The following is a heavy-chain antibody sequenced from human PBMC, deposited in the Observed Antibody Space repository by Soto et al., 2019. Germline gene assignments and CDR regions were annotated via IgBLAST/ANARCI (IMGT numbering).Heavy chain of an antibody. CDR3: ARDLRIEVVTAGGATYYYYYGMDV. CDR1: GFTFSSYA. Sequence: QVQLVESGGGMVQPGRSLRLSCAASGFTFSSYAMHWVRQAPGNGLEWVAVISYDGSNKYYADSVKGRFTISRDNSKNTLYMQMNSLRAEDTAVYYCARDLRIEVVTAGGATYYYYYGMDVWGQGTTVTVSS. D-gene: IGHD2-21*02. J-gene: IGHJ6*02. V-gene: IGHV3-30-3*01. CDR2: ISYDGSNK.